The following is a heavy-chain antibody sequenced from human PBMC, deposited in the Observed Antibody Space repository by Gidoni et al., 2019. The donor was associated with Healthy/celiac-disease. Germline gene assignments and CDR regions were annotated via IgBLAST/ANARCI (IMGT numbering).Heavy chain of an antibody. Sequence: QVQLVQSGAEVKKPGASVKVSCKASGYTFTSYGISWVRQAPGQGLEWMGWISAYNGNTTYAQKLQGRITMTTDTSTSTAYMELRSLRSDDTAVYYCARDGTLRYFDYYGMDVWGQGTTVTVSS. V-gene: IGHV1-18*01. J-gene: IGHJ6*02. CDR3: ARDGTLRYFDYYGMDV. CDR1: GYTFTSYG. D-gene: IGHD3-9*01. CDR2: ISAYNGNT.